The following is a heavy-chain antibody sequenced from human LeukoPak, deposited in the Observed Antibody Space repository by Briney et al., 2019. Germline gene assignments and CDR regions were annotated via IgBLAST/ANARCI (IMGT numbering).Heavy chain of an antibody. V-gene: IGHV1-24*01. CDR2: FDPEDGET. Sequence: ASVKVSCKVSGYTLTELSMHWVRQAPGKGLEWMGGFDPEDGETIYAQKFQGRVTMTEDTSTDTAYMELSSLRSEDTAVYYCATVNSGSYYYDAFDIWGQGTMVTVSS. J-gene: IGHJ3*02. CDR1: GYTLTELS. CDR3: ATVNSGSYYYDAFDI. D-gene: IGHD1-26*01.